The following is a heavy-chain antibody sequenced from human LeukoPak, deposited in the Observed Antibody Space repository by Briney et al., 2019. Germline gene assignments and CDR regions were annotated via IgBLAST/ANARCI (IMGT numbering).Heavy chain of an antibody. V-gene: IGHV3-11*01. CDR2: ISSSGSTI. CDR3: ARDHDYGDFDY. J-gene: IGHJ4*02. CDR1: GFTFSDYY. Sequence: GGSLRLSCAASGFTFSDYYMGWIRQAPGKGLEWVSYISSSGSTIYYADSVKGRFTISRDNAKNSLYLQMNSLRAEDTAVYYCARDHDYGDFDYWGQGTLVTVSS. D-gene: IGHD4-17*01.